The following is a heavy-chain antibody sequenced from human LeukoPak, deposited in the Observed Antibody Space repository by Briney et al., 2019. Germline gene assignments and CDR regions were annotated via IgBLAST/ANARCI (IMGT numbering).Heavy chain of an antibody. CDR3: ARSYCSGGSCLNWFDP. V-gene: IGHV4-4*07. J-gene: IGHJ5*02. CDR2: IYTSGGT. D-gene: IGHD2-15*01. CDR1: GASISSYY. Sequence: PSATQSLTCTVSGASISSYYSSWIRQPAGKGLEWIGCIYTSGGTTYNPSLKSRVTMSVDTSKNQFSLKLTSVTAADTAVYYCARSYCSGGSCLNWFDPWGLGTLVTVSS.